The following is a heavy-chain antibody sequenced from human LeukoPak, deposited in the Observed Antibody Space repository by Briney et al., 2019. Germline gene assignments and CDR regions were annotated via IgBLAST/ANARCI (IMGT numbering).Heavy chain of an antibody. V-gene: IGHV3-15*01. J-gene: IGHJ4*02. Sequence: GGSLRLSCAASGFTFSNAWMSWVRQAPGKGLEWVGRIKSKTDGGTTDYAAPVKGRFTISRDDSKNTLYLQMNSLKTEDTAVYYCTTDSLLELRRLDYWGQGTLVTVSS. D-gene: IGHD1-7*01. CDR2: IKSKTDGGTT. CDR1: GFTFSNAW. CDR3: TTDSLLELRRLDY.